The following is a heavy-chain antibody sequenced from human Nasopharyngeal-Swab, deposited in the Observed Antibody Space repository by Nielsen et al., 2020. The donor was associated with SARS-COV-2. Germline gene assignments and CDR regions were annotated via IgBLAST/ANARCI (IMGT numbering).Heavy chain of an antibody. CDR2: IYYSGST. J-gene: IGHJ3*02. CDR1: GGSISSGGYY. CDR3: ARATITMIVVVDAFDI. Sequence: SETLSRTCTVSGGSISSGGYYWSWTRQHPGKGLVWIGNIYYSGSTYYHPSLKSRVTISVDTSKNQFSLKLSSVTAADTAVYYCARATITMIVVVDAFDIWGQGTMVTVSS. D-gene: IGHD3-22*01. V-gene: IGHV4-31*03.